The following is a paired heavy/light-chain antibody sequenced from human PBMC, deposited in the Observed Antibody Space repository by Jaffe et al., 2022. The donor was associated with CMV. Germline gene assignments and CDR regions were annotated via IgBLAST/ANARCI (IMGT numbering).Heavy chain of an antibody. CDR3: ARARSYYYDSSGYPDRDAFDI. CDR1: GYTFTSYG. V-gene: IGHV1-18*01. J-gene: IGHJ3*02. Sequence: QVQLVQSGAEVKKPGASVKVSCKASGYTFTSYGISWVRQAPGQGLEWMGWISAYNGNTNYAQKLQGRVTMTTDTSTSTAYMELRSLRSDDTAVYYCARARSYYYDSSGYPDRDAFDIWGQGTMVTVSS. D-gene: IGHD3-22*01. CDR2: ISAYNGNT.
Light chain of an antibody. CDR2: AAS. V-gene: IGKV1-39*01. CDR1: QSISSY. CDR3: QQSYSTPLT. J-gene: IGKJ2*01. Sequence: DIQMTQSPSSLSASVGDRVTITCRASQSISSYLNWYQQKPGKAPKLLIYAASSLQSGVPSRFSGSGSGTDFTLTISSLQPEDFATYYCQQSYSTPLTFGQGTKLEIK.